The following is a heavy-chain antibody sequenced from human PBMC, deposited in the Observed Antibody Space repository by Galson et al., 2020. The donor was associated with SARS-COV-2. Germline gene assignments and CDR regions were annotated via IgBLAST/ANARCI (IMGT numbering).Heavy chain of an antibody. J-gene: IGHJ3*02. CDR2: ISSSGSTI. Sequence: NSGGSLRLSCAASGFTFSDYYMTWIRQAPGKGLEWVSYISSSGSTIYYADSVKGRFTMSRDNAKSSLSLQKTSLRAEDTAVYYCAREVRSSNNDAFDIWGQGTMVTVSS. V-gene: IGHV3-11*04. CDR3: AREVRSSNNDAFDI. D-gene: IGHD6-13*01. CDR1: GFTFSDYY.